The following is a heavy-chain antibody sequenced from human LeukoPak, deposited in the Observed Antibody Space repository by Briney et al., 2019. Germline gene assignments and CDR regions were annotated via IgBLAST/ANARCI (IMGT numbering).Heavy chain of an antibody. Sequence: PGGSLRLSCAASGFPFSNNVMTWVRQAPGRGLDWLSAISGGGGDTYYADSVKGRFTISRDNSKNILYLQMSSLTAEDTAVYYCAKTFPYGTTWFGFCNYWGQGALVTVPS. J-gene: IGHJ4*02. D-gene: IGHD3-10*01. CDR3: AKTFPYGTTWFGFCNY. CDR1: GFPFSNNV. V-gene: IGHV3-23*01. CDR2: ISGGGGDT.